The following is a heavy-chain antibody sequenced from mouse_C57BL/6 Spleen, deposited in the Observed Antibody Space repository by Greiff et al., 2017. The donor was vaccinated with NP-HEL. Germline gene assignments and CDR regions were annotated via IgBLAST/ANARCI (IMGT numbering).Heavy chain of an antibody. CDR1: GFTFSSYA. V-gene: IGHV5-9-1*02. D-gene: IGHD3-2*02. J-gene: IGHJ3*01. Sequence: DVQLVESGEGLVKPGGSLKLSCAASGFTFSSYAMSWVRQTPEKRLEWVAYISSGGDYIYYADTVKGRFTISRDNARNTLYLQMSSLKSEDTAMYYCTRAPTAQATAYWGQGTLVTVSA. CDR2: ISSGGDYI. CDR3: TRAPTAQATAY.